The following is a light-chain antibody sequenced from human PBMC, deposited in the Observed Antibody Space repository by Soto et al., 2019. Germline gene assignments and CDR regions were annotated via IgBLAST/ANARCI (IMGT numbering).Light chain of an antibody. CDR2: DAS. Sequence: DVKMSLSLSTLSASVGDRVTITCRASQSITTWLAWYQQKPGTAVKVLIYDASTLGSGVPSRFSGSGSGTEFTLTISSLQPEDFATYHCQQYHSFPWTFGQRSKADVK. CDR1: QSITTW. J-gene: IGKJ1*01. V-gene: IGKV1-5*01. CDR3: QQYHSFPWT.